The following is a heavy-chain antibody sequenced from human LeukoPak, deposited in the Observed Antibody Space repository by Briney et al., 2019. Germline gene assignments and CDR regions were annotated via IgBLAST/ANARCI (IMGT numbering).Heavy chain of an antibody. V-gene: IGHV3-48*03. D-gene: IGHD3-3*01. Sequence: GGSLRLSCAASAFTFSSYEMNWVRQAPGKGLEWVSYISSSGGTIFYADSVKGRFTISRDNTKNSVFLQMNSLRGEDTAIYYCSRDGAVSGIENDYWGQGTLVTVSS. J-gene: IGHJ4*02. CDR1: AFTFSSYE. CDR3: SRDGAVSGIENDY. CDR2: ISSSGGTI.